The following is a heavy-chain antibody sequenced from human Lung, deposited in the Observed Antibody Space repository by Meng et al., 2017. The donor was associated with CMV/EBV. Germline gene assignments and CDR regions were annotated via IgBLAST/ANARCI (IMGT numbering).Heavy chain of an antibody. Sequence: SXXTSGYSHTNYWSGWVRQKPGKGLEWMGIIYPGDSDTRYSPSFQGQVAISADKSISTAYLQWSSLKASDTAMYYCARRGNYHDNRGYYHFDLGGQGTXVTVAS. CDR3: ARRGNYHDNRGYYHFDL. D-gene: IGHD3-22*01. CDR2: IYPGDSDT. V-gene: IGHV5-51*01. CDR1: GYSHTNYW. J-gene: IGHJ4*02.